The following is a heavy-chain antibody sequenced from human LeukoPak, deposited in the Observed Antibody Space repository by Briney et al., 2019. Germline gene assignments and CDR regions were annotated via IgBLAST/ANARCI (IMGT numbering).Heavy chain of an antibody. Sequence: RXPPGKXXXXXXXIXHSGSTNYNPSLKSRVTISVDTSKNQFSLKLSSVTAADTAVYYCARGREDIVVVVAAPTTDYWGQGTLVTVSS. CDR3: ARGREDIVVVVAAPTTDY. V-gene: IGHV4-34*01. J-gene: IGHJ4*02. CDR2: IXHSGST. D-gene: IGHD2-15*01.